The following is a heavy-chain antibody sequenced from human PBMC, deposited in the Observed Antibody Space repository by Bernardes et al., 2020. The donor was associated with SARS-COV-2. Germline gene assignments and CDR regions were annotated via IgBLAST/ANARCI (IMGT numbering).Heavy chain of an antibody. Sequence: SETLSLTCTVSGGSISSSSYYWGWIRQPPGKGLEWIGSIYYSGNTYYNPSLKSRVTISVDTSKNQFSLKLSSVTAADTAVYYCARQHLGGVTIFGVVTTDRYFDYWGQGTLVTVSS. D-gene: IGHD3-3*01. V-gene: IGHV4-39*01. CDR2: IYYSGNT. CDR1: GGSISSSSYY. J-gene: IGHJ4*02. CDR3: ARQHLGGVTIFGVVTTDRYFDY.